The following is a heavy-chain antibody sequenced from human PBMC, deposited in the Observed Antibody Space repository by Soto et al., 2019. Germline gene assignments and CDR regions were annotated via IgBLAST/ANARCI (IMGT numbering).Heavy chain of an antibody. CDR3: AHSDGGYEIIYFDF. CDR2: IYYNDDR. V-gene: IGHV2-5*01. D-gene: IGHD5-12*01. CDR1: GFSFTTAVVA. J-gene: IGHJ4*02. Sequence: GPTLVNPTQTLTLACTFSGFSFTTAVVAVGWIRQTPGGALEWLTLIYYNDDRRFSPSLKTRLTITGDTSKNQVVLSLTNVDPGDTATYFCAHSDGGYEIIYFDFWGQGIPVTVSS.